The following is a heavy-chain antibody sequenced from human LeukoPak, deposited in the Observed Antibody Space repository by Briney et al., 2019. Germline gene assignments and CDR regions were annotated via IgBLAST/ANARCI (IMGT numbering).Heavy chain of an antibody. D-gene: IGHD6-13*01. CDR1: GYSISSTYY. CDR3: ARKEGGQLVNTRRWFDP. Sequence: SETLSLTCTVSGYSISSTYYWSWIRQPPGKGLEWIGEINHSGSTIYNPSLKSRVTLSVDTSKNQFSLKLRSVTAADTAVYYCARKEGGQLVNTRRWFDPWGQGTLVTVSS. V-gene: IGHV4-38-2*02. J-gene: IGHJ5*02. CDR2: INHSGST.